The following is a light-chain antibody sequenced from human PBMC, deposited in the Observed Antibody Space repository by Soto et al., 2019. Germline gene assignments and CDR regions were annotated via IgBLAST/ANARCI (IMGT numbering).Light chain of an antibody. CDR3: QQYNNWPRT. Sequence: ETVMTQSPATLSMSPGERATLSCRASQSVSNNLAWYQQKPGQAPRLLIYGASSRATGIPARFCGSGSGTQFTLTISSLQSEDLAVYFCQQYNNWPRTFGQGTKVDIK. V-gene: IGKV3-15*01. CDR1: QSVSNN. J-gene: IGKJ1*01. CDR2: GAS.